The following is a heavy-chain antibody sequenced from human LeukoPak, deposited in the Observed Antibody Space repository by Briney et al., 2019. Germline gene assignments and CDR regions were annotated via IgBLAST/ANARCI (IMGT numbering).Heavy chain of an antibody. J-gene: IGHJ4*02. CDR3: ARGTLSHTWSGGD. D-gene: IGHD3-16*01. Sequence: ASVKVSCKASGGTFSSYPISWVRQAPGQGLEWMGGIIPIFTTANYAQKFQGRVTITADESTSTVYMDLRRLRSEDTAMYYCARGTLSHTWSGGDWGQGTLVTVSS. CDR2: IIPIFTTA. V-gene: IGHV1-69*13. CDR1: GGTFSSYP.